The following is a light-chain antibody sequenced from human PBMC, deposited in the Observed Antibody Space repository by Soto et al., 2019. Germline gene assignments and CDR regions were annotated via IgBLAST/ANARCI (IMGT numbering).Light chain of an antibody. V-gene: IGLV2-18*02. Sequence: QSALTQPPSVSGSPGQSVTISCTGTSSDVGSYNRVSWYQQPPGTAPKLMIYEVSNRPSGDPDRFSGSKSDNTASLTISGLQAEDEADYYCSSYTSSSTFVFGTGTKLTVL. CDR1: SSDVGSYNR. CDR3: SSYTSSSTFV. J-gene: IGLJ1*01. CDR2: EVS.